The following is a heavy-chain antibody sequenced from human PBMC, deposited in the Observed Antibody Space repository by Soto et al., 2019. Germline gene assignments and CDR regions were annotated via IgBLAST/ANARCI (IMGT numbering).Heavy chain of an antibody. CDR1: VGSVSSYA. CDR3: ASDWGMATITRGNYYYYGMDV. D-gene: IGHD5-12*01. V-gene: IGHV1-69*13. CDR2: IIPIFGTA. J-gene: IGHJ6*02. Sequence: SLKISCKAAVGSVSSYAISWVRQAPGQGLEWMGGIIPIFGTANYAQKFQGRVTITADESTSTAYMELSSLRSEDTAVYYCASDWGMATITRGNYYYYGMDVWGQGTTVTVSS.